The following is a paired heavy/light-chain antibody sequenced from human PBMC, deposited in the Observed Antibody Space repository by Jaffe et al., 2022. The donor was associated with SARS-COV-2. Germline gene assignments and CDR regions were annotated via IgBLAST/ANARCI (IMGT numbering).Light chain of an antibody. J-gene: IGKJ1*01. CDR1: QSVLYSSNNKNY. CDR3: QQYYSTPPVT. CDR2: WAS. V-gene: IGKV4-1*01. Sequence: DIVMTQSPDSLAVSLGERATINCKSSQSVLYSSNNKNYLAWYQQKPGQPPKLLIYWASTRESGVPDRFSGSGSGTDFTLTISSLQAEDVAVYYCQQYYSTPPVTFGQGTKVEIK.
Heavy chain of an antibody. CDR1: GGSISSGSYY. CDR3: ARGITIFGVVMVQNWFDP. Sequence: QVQLQESGPGLVKPSQTLSLTCTVSGGSISSGSYYWSWIRQPAGKGLEWIGRIYTSGSTNYNPSLKSRVTISVDTSKNQFSLKLSSVTAADTAVYYCARGITIFGVVMVQNWFDPWGQGTLVTVSS. CDR2: IYTSGST. V-gene: IGHV4-61*02. J-gene: IGHJ5*02. D-gene: IGHD3-3*01.